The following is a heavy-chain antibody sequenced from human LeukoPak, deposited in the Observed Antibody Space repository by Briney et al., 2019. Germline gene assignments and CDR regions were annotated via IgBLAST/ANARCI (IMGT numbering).Heavy chain of an antibody. Sequence: GGSLRLSCSASGFVFTIYTMYWVRRAPGKGPEYVSTISGSGNGFSIYYADSVKGRFTISRDDSKSILYLQMNGLRSEDTAVYYCVKDFGRIRGTPDSWGQGTLVTVSS. V-gene: IGHV3-64D*06. CDR3: VKDFGRIRGTPDS. CDR2: ISGSGNGFSI. CDR1: GFVFTIYT. J-gene: IGHJ4*02. D-gene: IGHD1-26*01.